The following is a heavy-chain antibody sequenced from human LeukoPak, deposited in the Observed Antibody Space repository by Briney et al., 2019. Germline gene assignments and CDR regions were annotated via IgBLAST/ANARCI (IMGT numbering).Heavy chain of an antibody. CDR3: ARESSSNPLFPQSTLDY. CDR2: ISYNGSSK. D-gene: IGHD6-6*01. Sequence: GGSLRLSCAASGFTFSNYAILWVRQAPGKGLEWVAVISYNGSSKNFADSVKGRFTISRDNSKNTLYLQMNSLRAEDTAVYYCARESSSNPLFPQSTLDYWGQGTLVTVSS. V-gene: IGHV3-30-3*01. CDR1: GFTFSNYA. J-gene: IGHJ4*02.